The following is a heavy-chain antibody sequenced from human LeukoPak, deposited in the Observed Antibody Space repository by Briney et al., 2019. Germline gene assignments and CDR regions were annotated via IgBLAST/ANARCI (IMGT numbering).Heavy chain of an antibody. CDR3: AKDPRVATIEIFDY. CDR1: GFTFSSYA. J-gene: IGHJ4*02. D-gene: IGHD5-12*01. CDR2: ISGGGGVT. V-gene: IGHV3-23*01. Sequence: GGSLRLSCAASGFTFSSYAMSWVRQAPGKGLEWVSSISGGGGVTYYADSVKGRFTISRDNSKNTVYLQMNSLRAEDTAVYYCAKDPRVATIEIFDYWGQGTLVTVSS.